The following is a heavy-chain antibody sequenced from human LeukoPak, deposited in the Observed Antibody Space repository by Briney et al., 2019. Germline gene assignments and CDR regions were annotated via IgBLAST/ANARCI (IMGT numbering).Heavy chain of an antibody. CDR1: GFTFSSYA. CDR3: ARSIPYGTTWYGRSDY. V-gene: IGHV3-30*04. J-gene: IGHJ4*02. D-gene: IGHD6-13*01. Sequence: GRSLRLSCAASGFTFSSYAMHWVRQAPGKGLEWVAVISYDGSNKYYADSVKGRFTISRDNALNSLYLQMNSPRAEDTAIYYCARSIPYGTTWYGRSDYWGQGTLVTVSS. CDR2: ISYDGSNK.